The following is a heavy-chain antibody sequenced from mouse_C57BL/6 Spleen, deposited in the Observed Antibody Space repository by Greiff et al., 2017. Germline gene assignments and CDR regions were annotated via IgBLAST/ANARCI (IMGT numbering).Heavy chain of an antibody. J-gene: IGHJ2*01. D-gene: IGHD1-1*01. CDR1: GYAFSSYW. Sequence: VQLQQSGAELVKPGASVKISCKASGYAFSSYWMNWVKQRPGKGLEWIGQIYPGDGDTNYNGKFKGQATLTADKSSSTAYMQLRSLTSEDSAVYFCARDWADYYGSSSYSSFDYWGQGTTLTVSS. V-gene: IGHV1-80*01. CDR3: ARDWADYYGSSSYSSFDY. CDR2: IYPGDGDT.